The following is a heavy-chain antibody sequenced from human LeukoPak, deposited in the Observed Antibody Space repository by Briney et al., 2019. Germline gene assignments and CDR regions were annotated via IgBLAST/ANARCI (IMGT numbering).Heavy chain of an antibody. Sequence: SETLSLTCTVSGYSISSGYYWGWIRQSPGKGLEWIGSIYHSGSTYYNPSLKSRVTISVDTSKNHFSLKVSSVTAADTAVYYCAAIQGSFDYWGQGTLVIVSS. CDR2: IYHSGST. J-gene: IGHJ4*02. CDR1: GYSISSGYY. V-gene: IGHV4-38-2*02. CDR3: AAIQGSFDY. D-gene: IGHD2-15*01.